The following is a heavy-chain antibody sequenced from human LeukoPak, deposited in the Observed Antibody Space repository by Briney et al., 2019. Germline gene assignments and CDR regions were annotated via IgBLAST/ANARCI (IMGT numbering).Heavy chain of an antibody. CDR3: ARGSTVANPSEAFDI. Sequence: SETLSLTCTVSGGSISSGGYNWSWIRQHPGKGLEWIGYIYYSGSTYYNPSLKSRVTISVDTSKNQFSLKLSSVTAADTAVYYCARGSTVANPSEAFDIWGQGTMVTVSS. V-gene: IGHV4-31*03. D-gene: IGHD4-23*01. CDR2: IYYSGST. CDR1: GGSISSGGYN. J-gene: IGHJ3*02.